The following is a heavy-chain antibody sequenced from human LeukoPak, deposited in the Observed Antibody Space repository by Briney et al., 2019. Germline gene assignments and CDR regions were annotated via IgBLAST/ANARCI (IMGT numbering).Heavy chain of an antibody. D-gene: IGHD3-10*01. V-gene: IGHV3-23*01. Sequence: PGGSLRLSCVVSGFTFTNYAMGWVRQAPGKGLEWLSFISGSSGTIYYADSVEGRFTVSRDNSKNTLFLQMNSLRAEDTAIYYCAKERDYGPADYWGQGTLVTVSS. J-gene: IGHJ4*02. CDR1: GFTFTNYA. CDR2: ISGSSGTI. CDR3: AKERDYGPADY.